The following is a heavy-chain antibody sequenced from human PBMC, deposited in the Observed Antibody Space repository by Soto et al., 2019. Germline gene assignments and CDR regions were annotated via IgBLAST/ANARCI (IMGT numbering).Heavy chain of an antibody. V-gene: IGHV3-74*01. D-gene: IGHD2-21*01. CDR3: AKGGAKPIDY. CDR1: GFTFSNNW. CDR2: INIDGSFT. J-gene: IGHJ4*02. Sequence: EVHLVESGGGLVQPGGSLRLSCAASGFTFSNNWMHWVRQAPGKGLVWVSRINIDGSFTSYADSVKGRFTISRDNAKNAVYLQMNSLRVEDTAVYYCAKGGAKPIDYLGQGTLVTGSS.